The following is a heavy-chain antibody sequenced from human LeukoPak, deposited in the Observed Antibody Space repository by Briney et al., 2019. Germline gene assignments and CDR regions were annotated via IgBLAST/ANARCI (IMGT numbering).Heavy chain of an antibody. D-gene: IGHD3-3*01. CDR1: GGSISSYY. J-gene: IGHJ4*02. CDR3: ATSLDDFWSGFDY. Sequence: SETLSLTCTVSGGSISSYYWSWIRQPPGKGLEWIGYIYYSGSANYNPSLKSRVTISVDTSKNQFSLKLSSVTAADTAVYYCATSLDDFWSGFDYWGQGTLVTVSS. V-gene: IGHV4-59*08. CDR2: IYYSGSA.